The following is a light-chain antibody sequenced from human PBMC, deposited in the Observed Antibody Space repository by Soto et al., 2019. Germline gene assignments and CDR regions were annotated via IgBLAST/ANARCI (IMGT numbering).Light chain of an antibody. V-gene: IGKV3-20*01. J-gene: IGKJ4*01. CDR2: GAS. CDR1: QSVSSSY. CDR3: QQYDSSALT. Sequence: IVLTQSPGTLPLSPGERATLSCRASQSVSSSYVTGYQQKPGQAPRPLSYGASSRATSIPDRFSGSGSGTGFTLTISRLEPEAIAVYYCQQYDSSALTVGGGTEVEIK.